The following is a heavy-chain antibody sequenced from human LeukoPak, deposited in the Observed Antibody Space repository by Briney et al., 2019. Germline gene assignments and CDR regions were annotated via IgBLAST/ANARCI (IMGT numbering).Heavy chain of an antibody. CDR2: IYYSGST. Sequence: SETLSLTCTVSGGSISSSSYYWGWIRQPPGKGLEWIGSIYYSGSTYYNPSLKSRVTISVDTSKNQFSLRLTSVTAADTAVYYCASRPETQWNDDAFDIWGQGTMVTVSS. CDR1: GGSISSSSYY. J-gene: IGHJ3*02. V-gene: IGHV4-39*01. D-gene: IGHD1-1*01. CDR3: ASRPETQWNDDAFDI.